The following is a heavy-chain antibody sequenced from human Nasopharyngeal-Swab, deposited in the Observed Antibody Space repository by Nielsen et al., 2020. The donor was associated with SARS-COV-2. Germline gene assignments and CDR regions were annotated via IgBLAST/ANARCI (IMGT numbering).Heavy chain of an antibody. CDR1: GFTFSSYW. CDR3: ARVRRGPNIAVAGTIYYFDY. V-gene: IGHV3-7*01. D-gene: IGHD6-19*01. CDR2: IKQDGSEK. J-gene: IGHJ4*02. Sequence: GESLKIYCAASGFTFSSYWMSWVREAPGKGLEWVANIKQDGSEKYYVDSVKGRFTISRDNAKNSLYLQMNSLRAEDTAVYYCARVRRGPNIAVAGTIYYFDYWGQGTLVTVSS.